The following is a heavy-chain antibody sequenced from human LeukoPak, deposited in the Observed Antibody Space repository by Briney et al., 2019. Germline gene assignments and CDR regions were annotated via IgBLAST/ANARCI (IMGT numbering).Heavy chain of an antibody. D-gene: IGHD3-22*01. J-gene: IGHJ6*03. CDR3: ARDLYPSYYDRSGYWSSYYMDV. Sequence: SETLSLTCTVSGGSISSYYWSWIRQPAGKGLEWIGRIYTSGSTNYNPSLKSRVTMSVDTSKNQFSLKLSSVTAADTAVYYWARDLYPSYYDRSGYWSSYYMDVWGKGTTVTISS. CDR1: GGSISSYY. CDR2: IYTSGST. V-gene: IGHV4-4*07.